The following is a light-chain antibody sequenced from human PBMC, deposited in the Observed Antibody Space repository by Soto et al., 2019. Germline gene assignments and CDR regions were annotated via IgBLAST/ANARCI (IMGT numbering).Light chain of an antibody. V-gene: IGKV1-39*01. Sequence: DIQMTQSPSSLSASVGDRVTITCRASRSISTYLNWYQQKPGKAPNLLIYAASRLQSGVPSRFSGSGSVTDFNLTISSLQAEDYATYYCQVSDSTWTFGQGTKVQIK. J-gene: IGKJ1*01. CDR3: QVSDSTWT. CDR1: RSISTY. CDR2: AAS.